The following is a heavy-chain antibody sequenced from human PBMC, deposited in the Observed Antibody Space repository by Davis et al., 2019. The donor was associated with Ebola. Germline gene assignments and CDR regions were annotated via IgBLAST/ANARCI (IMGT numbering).Heavy chain of an antibody. CDR1: GGTFSSYA. CDR2: IIPILGIA. D-gene: IGHD1-1*01. CDR3: ARMGWNYDYYYGMDV. J-gene: IGHJ6*02. Sequence: SVKVSCKASGGTFSSYAISWVRQAPGQGLEWMGRIIPILGIANYAQKFQGRVTITADKSTSTAYMELSSLRSEDTAVYYCARMGWNYDYYYGMDVWGQGTTVTVSS. V-gene: IGHV1-69*04.